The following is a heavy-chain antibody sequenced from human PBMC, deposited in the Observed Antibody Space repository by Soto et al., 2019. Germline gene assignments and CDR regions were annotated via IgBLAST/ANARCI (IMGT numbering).Heavy chain of an antibody. CDR1: GYNFISYH. V-gene: IGHV1-46*01. CDR3: ARENGVVVVAAPSAHYYYGMDV. CDR2: INPRGGST. J-gene: IGHJ6*02. D-gene: IGHD2-15*01. Sequence: SVKISCKASGYNFISYHIHWVRQAPGQGLEWMGMINPRGGSTTYAQKFQGRVTMTRDTSTSTIYMDLSSLRYEDTAVYYCARENGVVVVAAPSAHYYYGMDVWGQGTTVTVSS.